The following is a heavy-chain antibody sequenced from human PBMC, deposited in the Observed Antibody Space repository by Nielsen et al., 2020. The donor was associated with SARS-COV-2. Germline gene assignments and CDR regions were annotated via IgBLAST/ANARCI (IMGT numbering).Heavy chain of an antibody. J-gene: IGHJ6*02. CDR1: GYRFTRYA. Sequence: VSVKVSCKASGYRFTRYALNWVRQAPGEGPEWMGWINTSTGKPTYAQAFTGRFVFSLDTSVSTAYLQISSLKAEDSAVYYCARDNFGSGGTASYGMDVWGQGTTVTVSS. CDR3: ARDNFGSGGTASYGMDV. D-gene: IGHD3-10*01. CDR2: INTSTGKP. V-gene: IGHV7-4-1*02.